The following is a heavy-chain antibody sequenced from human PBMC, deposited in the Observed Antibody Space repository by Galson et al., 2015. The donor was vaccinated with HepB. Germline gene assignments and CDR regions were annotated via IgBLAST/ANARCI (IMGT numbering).Heavy chain of an antibody. CDR2: INASDGNT. Sequence: SVKVSCKASGYTFTRCALHWVRQAPGQRLEWMGWINASDGNTRYSQKFQGRVTITRDTSASTAYMELSSLRSEDTALYYCARDQGPGYFDYWGQGTLVTVSS. D-gene: IGHD1-1*01. CDR3: ARDQGPGYFDY. CDR1: GYTFTRCA. V-gene: IGHV1-3*01. J-gene: IGHJ4*02.